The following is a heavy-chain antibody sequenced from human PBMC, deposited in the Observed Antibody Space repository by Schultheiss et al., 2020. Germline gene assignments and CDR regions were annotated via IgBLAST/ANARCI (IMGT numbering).Heavy chain of an antibody. V-gene: IGHV3-20*04. D-gene: IGHD2-2*02. J-gene: IGHJ6*02. Sequence: GESLKISCAASGFTFDDYGMSWVRQAPGKGLEWVSGINWNGGSTGYADSVKGRFTISRDNAKNTLYLQMNSLRAEDTAVYYCARDRSPGQLLYVLYGMDVWGQGTTVTVSS. CDR1: GFTFDDYG. CDR3: ARDRSPGQLLYVLYGMDV. CDR2: INWNGGST.